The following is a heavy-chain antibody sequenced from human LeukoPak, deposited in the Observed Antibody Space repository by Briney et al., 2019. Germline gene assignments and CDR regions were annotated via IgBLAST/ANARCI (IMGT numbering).Heavy chain of an antibody. D-gene: IGHD3-3*01. CDR2: INPSGGST. CDR1: GYTFTSYY. CDR3: ARDRGRITIFGVVINPLSHLDY. V-gene: IGHV1-46*01. J-gene: IGHJ4*02. Sequence: GASVKVSCKASGYTFTSYYMHWVRQAPGQGLEWMGIINPSGGSTSYAQKFQGRVTMTRDMSTSTVYMELSSLRSEDTAVYYCARDRGRITIFGVVINPLSHLDYWGQGTLVTVSS.